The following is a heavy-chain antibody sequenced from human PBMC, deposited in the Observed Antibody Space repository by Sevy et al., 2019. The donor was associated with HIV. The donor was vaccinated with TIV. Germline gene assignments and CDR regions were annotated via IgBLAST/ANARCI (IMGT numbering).Heavy chain of an antibody. J-gene: IGHJ6*02. Sequence: GGSLRLSCAASGFAFSNYYAMYWVRQAPGKGLKWVALISYDGNDKYYADSVKGRFTISRDNSKNTLYLQMNSLTAEDTAVYYCARPRANYVDNYFFYAMDVWGQGTTVTVSS. D-gene: IGHD4-17*01. V-gene: IGHV3-30-3*01. CDR3: ARPRANYVDNYFFYAMDV. CDR1: GFAFSNYYA. CDR2: ISYDGNDK.